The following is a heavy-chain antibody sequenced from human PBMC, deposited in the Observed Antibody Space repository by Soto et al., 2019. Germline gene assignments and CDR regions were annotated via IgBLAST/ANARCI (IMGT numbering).Heavy chain of an antibody. CDR1: GFTCSSYG. CDR3: AKDLRVGYYGSGSFAFDI. V-gene: IGHV3-30*18. J-gene: IGHJ3*02. D-gene: IGHD3-10*01. CDR2: ISYDGSNK. Sequence: QVQLVESGGGVVQPGRSLRLSCAASGFTCSSYGMHWVRQAPGKGLEWVAVISYDGSNKYYADSVKGRFTISRDNSKNTLYLQMHSLKAEEKAVYYCAKDLRVGYYGSGSFAFDIWCQGTLVTASS.